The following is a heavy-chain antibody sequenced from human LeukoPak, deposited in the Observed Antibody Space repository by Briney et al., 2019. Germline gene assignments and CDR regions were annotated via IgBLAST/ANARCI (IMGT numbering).Heavy chain of an antibody. D-gene: IGHD3-10*01. Sequence: GSLRLSCAASGFIFSSYAMTWVRQPPGKGLEWIGEINHSGSTNYNPSLKSRVTISVDASKNQFSLKLSSVTAADTAVYYCARDWVVTMVRGNPQSGDYWGQGTLVTVSS. CDR1: GFIFSSYA. CDR2: INHSGST. J-gene: IGHJ4*02. CDR3: ARDWVVTMVRGNPQSGDY. V-gene: IGHV4-34*01.